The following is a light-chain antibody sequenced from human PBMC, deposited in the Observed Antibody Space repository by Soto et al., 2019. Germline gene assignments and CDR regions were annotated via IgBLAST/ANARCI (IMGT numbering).Light chain of an antibody. CDR3: SSYTNRSLL. CDR2: AVS. J-gene: IGLJ2*01. Sequence: QSALTQPASVSGSPGQSITISCSGTRSDVGAYNAVSWYQQHPGKVPKLIIYAVSVRPSGVSNRFSGSKSGITASLTISGIQAEDEAEYYCSSYTNRSLLFGGGTKLTVL. CDR1: RSDVGAYNA. V-gene: IGLV2-14*01.